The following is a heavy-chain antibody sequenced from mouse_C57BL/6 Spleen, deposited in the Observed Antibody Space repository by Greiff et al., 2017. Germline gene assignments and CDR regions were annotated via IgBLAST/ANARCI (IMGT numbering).Heavy chain of an antibody. Sequence: VQLQQSGTELVKPGASVKLSCKASGYTFTSYWMHWVKQRPGQGLEWIGNINPSNGGTNYNEKFKSKATLTVDKSSSTAYMQLSSLTSEHSAVYYCASAGYFCAYYLFDYWGHGTTLTVSS. D-gene: IGHD1-1*01. CDR1: GYTFTSYW. CDR3: ASAGYFCAYYLFDY. V-gene: IGHV1-53*01. J-gene: IGHJ2*01. CDR2: INPSNGGT.